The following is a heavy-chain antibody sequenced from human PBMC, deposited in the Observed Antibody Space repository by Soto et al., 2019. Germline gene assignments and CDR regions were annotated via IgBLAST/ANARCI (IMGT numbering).Heavy chain of an antibody. CDR2: ISYRGST. Sequence: SETLSLTCTVSAGSITTSYWSWIRQPLGKALEWIGYISYRGSTNYNPSLKSRLTISIDTSKSQISLKLTSMTTADTAVYYCASSGLGGPEGKTWFGPWGQGTLVTVSS. J-gene: IGHJ5*02. V-gene: IGHV4-59*01. D-gene: IGHD3-10*01. CDR3: ASSGLGGPEGKTWFGP. CDR1: AGSITTSY.